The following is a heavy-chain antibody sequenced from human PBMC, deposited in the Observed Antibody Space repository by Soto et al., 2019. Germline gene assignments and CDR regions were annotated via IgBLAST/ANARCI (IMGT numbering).Heavy chain of an antibody. J-gene: IGHJ6*02. CDR1: GFTFSSYA. Sequence: GGSLRLSCAASGFTFSSYAMHWVRQAPGKGLEWVAVISYDGSNKYYADSVKGRFTISRDNSKNTLYLQMNSLRAEDTAVYYCARGVVGATRYYYYYYGMDVWGQGTTVTVSS. CDR2: ISYDGSNK. CDR3: ARGVVGATRYYYYYYGMDV. D-gene: IGHD1-26*01. V-gene: IGHV3-30-3*01.